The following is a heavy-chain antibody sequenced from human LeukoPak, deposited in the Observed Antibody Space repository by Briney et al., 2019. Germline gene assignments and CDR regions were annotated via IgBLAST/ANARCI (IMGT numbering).Heavy chain of an antibody. CDR3: ASGYCSGGSCYERYLDY. J-gene: IGHJ4*02. D-gene: IGHD2-15*01. V-gene: IGHV4-59*01. CDR1: GGSISSYY. Sequence: PSETLSLTCTVSGGSISSYYWSWIRQPPGKGLEWIGYIYYSGSTNYNPSLKSRVTISVDTSKNQFSLKLSSVTAADTAVYYCASGYCSGGSCYERYLDYWGQGTLVTVSS. CDR2: IYYSGST.